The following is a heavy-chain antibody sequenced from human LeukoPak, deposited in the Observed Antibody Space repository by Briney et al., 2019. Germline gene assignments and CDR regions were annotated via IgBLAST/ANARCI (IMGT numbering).Heavy chain of an antibody. CDR3: AKVRRVATISHWFDP. D-gene: IGHD5-12*01. J-gene: IGHJ5*02. CDR2: ISYDGSNK. Sequence: GGSLRLSCAASGFTFSSYGMHWVRQAPGKGLEWVAVISYDGSNKYYADSVKGRFTISRDNSKNTLYLQMNSLRAEDTAVYYCAKVRRVATISHWFDPWGQGTLVTVSS. V-gene: IGHV3-30*18. CDR1: GFTFSSYG.